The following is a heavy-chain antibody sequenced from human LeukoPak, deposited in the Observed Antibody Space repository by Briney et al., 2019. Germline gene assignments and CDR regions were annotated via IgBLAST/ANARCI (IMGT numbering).Heavy chain of an antibody. CDR3: ARLAAAGHSDY. D-gene: IGHD6-25*01. V-gene: IGHV3-64D*06. J-gene: IGHJ4*02. Sequence: GGSLRLSCSASEFTFGTYAMLWVRQAPGKGLEYVSAISSNGRDTYYAASVRGGFSISRVNSNNTLYLQMNSLRPQDAAMYYCARLAAAGHSDYWGQGALVAVSS. CDR1: EFTFGTYA. CDR2: ISSNGRDT.